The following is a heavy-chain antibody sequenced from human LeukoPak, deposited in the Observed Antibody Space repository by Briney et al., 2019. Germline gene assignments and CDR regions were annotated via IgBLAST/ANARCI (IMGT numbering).Heavy chain of an antibody. J-gene: IGHJ3*02. D-gene: IGHD3-9*01. V-gene: IGHV3-7*01. CDR1: GFTFSRYW. CDR3: ARNPISPGLGDI. Sequence: GGSLRLSCAASGFTFSRYWMSWVRQAPGKGLEWVANIKQDGSEKYYVDSVRGRFTISRDNAKNSLYLQMSSLRAEDTAVYYCARNPISPGLGDIWGQGTMVTVS. CDR2: IKQDGSEK.